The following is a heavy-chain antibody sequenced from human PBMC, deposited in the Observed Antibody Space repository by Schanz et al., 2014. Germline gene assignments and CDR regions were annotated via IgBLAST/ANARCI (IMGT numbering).Heavy chain of an antibody. V-gene: IGHV4-59*01. CDR1: GDSISSFY. CDR3: ASKARYTYGYDY. Sequence: QVQLQESGPGLVKPSETLSLTCNVSGDSISSFYWSWIRQSPGQGLEWIGHIYYSGSTNYNPSLKSRVTISADTSKNQLSLKLTSVTAADTAVYYCASKARYTYGYDYWGQGTLVTVSS. J-gene: IGHJ4*02. CDR2: IYYSGST. D-gene: IGHD5-18*01.